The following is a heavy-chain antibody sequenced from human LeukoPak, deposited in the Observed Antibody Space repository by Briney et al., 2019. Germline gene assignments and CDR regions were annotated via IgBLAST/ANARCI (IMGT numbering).Heavy chain of an antibody. CDR1: GFTFRDYT. CDR2: ITCGSAYI. Sequence: PGGSLRLSCAASGFTFRDYTMSWVRQAPGKGLQWVSSITCGSAYIYYADSVKGRFTISRDNAKNSLYLQMNSLRAEDTAVYYCARVLLWFGEPTNTGIDYWGQGTLVTVSS. J-gene: IGHJ4*02. D-gene: IGHD3-10*01. V-gene: IGHV3-21*04. CDR3: ARVLLWFGEPTNTGIDY.